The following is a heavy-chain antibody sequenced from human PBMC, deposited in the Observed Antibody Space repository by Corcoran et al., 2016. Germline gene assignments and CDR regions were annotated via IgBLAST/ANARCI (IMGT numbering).Heavy chain of an antibody. D-gene: IGHD3-9*01. CDR1: GFTFSNAW. V-gene: IGHV3-15*01. Sequence: EVQLVESGGGLVKPGGSLRLSCAASGFTFSNAWMSWVRQAPGKGLEWVGRIKSKTDGGTTDYAAPVKGRCTISRDASKNTLYLQMNSRKTEYTAVYYCTGDDIVTGGMYYFDYWGQGTLVIVSS. CDR2: IKSKTDGGTT. J-gene: IGHJ4*02. CDR3: TGDDIVTGGMYYFDY.